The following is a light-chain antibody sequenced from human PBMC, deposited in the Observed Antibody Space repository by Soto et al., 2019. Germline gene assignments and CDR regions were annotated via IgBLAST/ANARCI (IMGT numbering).Light chain of an antibody. J-gene: IGLJ2*01. CDR1: SSDVGRYDY. V-gene: IGLV2-8*01. CDR2: AVT. Sequence: QSVLTQPPSAFGSPGQSVTISCTGTSSDVGRYDYVSWYQHHPGKVPKLIIYAVTKRPSGVPDRFSGSKSGNTASLTVSGLQAEDEADYYCSAYAGSNNLVVFGGGTKLTVL. CDR3: SAYAGSNNLVV.